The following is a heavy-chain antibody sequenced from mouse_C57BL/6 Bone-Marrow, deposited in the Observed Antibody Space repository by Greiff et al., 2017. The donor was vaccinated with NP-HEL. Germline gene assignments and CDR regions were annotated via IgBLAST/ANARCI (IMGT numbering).Heavy chain of an antibody. CDR2: IYPGDGDT. CDR1: GYAFSSYW. D-gene: IGHD1-1*02. V-gene: IGHV1-80*01. J-gene: IGHJ4*01. Sequence: VQLQQSGAELVKPGASVKLSCKASGYAFSSYWMNWVKQRPGKGLEWIGQIYPGDGDTNYNGKFKGKATLTADKSSSTAYMQLSSLTSEDSAVYFCARRDYVYAMDYWCRGTVVTVSA. CDR3: ARRDYVYAMDY.